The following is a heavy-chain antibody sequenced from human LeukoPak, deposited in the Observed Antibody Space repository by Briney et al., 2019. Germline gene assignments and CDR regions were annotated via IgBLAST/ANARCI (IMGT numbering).Heavy chain of an antibody. CDR2: ISAYNGNT. Sequence: ASVKVSCKASGYTFTSYGISWVRQAPGQGLEWMGWISAYNGNTNHAQKLQGRVTMTTDTSTSTAYMELRSLRSDDTAVYYCARDNYYDSSGYYFGAFDIWGQGTMVTVSS. V-gene: IGHV1-18*01. D-gene: IGHD3-22*01. J-gene: IGHJ3*02. CDR3: ARDNYYDSSGYYFGAFDI. CDR1: GYTFTSYG.